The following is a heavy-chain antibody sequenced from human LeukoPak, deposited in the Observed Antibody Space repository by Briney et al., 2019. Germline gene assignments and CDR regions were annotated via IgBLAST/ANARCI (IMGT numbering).Heavy chain of an antibody. D-gene: IGHD1-7*01. V-gene: IGHV3-74*01. J-gene: IGHJ6*02. CDR3: ARRPESGTASAYNFYGMDV. Sequence: PGGSLRLSCAASGFTISNYWMHWVRQAPGKGLVWVARIKNDGSSTTYADSVKGRFTISRDNAKNTVYPQMNSLRAEDTAVYHCARRPESGTASAYNFYGMDVWGQGTTVPVSS. CDR1: GFTISNYW. CDR2: IKNDGSST.